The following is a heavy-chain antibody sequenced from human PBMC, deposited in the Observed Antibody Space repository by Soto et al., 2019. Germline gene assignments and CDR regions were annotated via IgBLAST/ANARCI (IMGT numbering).Heavy chain of an antibody. D-gene: IGHD3-3*01. CDR1: GFTFSSYS. J-gene: IGHJ5*02. Sequence: GGSLRLSCAASGFTFSSYSMNWVRQAPGKGLEWVSSISSSSSYIYYADSVKGRFTISRDNAKNSLYLQMNSLRAEETAGYYCARSEGDYDFWSASDNWFDPWGQGTLVTVSS. CDR3: ARSEGDYDFWSASDNWFDP. CDR2: ISSSSSYI. V-gene: IGHV3-21*01.